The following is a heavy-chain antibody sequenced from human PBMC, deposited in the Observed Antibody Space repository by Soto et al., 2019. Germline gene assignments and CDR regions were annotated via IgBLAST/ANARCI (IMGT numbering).Heavy chain of an antibody. V-gene: IGHV1-69*06. Sequence: ASVKVSCKASGGTFGSDAITWVRQAPGQGLEWVGRIIPIFGTTNYAQNLQGRVTISADKSTLTSYMELHSLTSDDTALYYCARDRTDSGYYTNWLDPWGQGTQVTVS. CDR2: IIPIFGTT. CDR1: GGTFGSDA. J-gene: IGHJ5*02. D-gene: IGHD3-22*01. CDR3: ARDRTDSGYYTNWLDP.